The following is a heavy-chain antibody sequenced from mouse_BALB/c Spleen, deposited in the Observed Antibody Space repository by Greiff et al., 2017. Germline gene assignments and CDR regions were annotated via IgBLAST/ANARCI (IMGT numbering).Heavy chain of an antibody. V-gene: IGHV3-6*02. CDR1: GYSITSGYY. Sequence: VQLQQSGPGLVKPSQSLSLTCSVTGYSITSGYYWNWIRQFPGNKLEWMGYISYDGSNNYNPSLKNRISITRDTSKNQFFLKLNSVTTEDTATYYCARERGNYAYWGQGTLVTVSA. J-gene: IGHJ3*01. CDR3: ARERGNYAY. D-gene: IGHD2-1*01. CDR2: ISYDGSN.